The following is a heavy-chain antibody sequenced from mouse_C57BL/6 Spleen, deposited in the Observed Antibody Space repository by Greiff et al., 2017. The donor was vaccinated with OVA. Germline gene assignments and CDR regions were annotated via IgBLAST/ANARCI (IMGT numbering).Heavy chain of an antibody. CDR3: ARSGYYDYDGSAY. CDR1: GYTFTSYW. J-gene: IGHJ3*01. CDR2: IYPGSGST. V-gene: IGHV1-55*01. D-gene: IGHD2-4*01. Sequence: VQLQQPGAELVKPGASVKMSCKASGYTFTSYWITWVKQRPGQGLEWIGDIYPGSGSTNYNEKFKSKATLTVDTSSSTAYMQLSSLTSEDSAVYYCARSGYYDYDGSAYWGQGTLVTVSA.